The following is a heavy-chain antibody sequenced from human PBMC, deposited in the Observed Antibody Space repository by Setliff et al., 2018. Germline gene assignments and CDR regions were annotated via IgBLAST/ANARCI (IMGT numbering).Heavy chain of an antibody. Sequence: GSLRLSCAASGFTFSSYAVSWVRQAPGKGLEWVSAISRSGGNTYYADPVKGRFTISRDNSKNTLYLQMNSLRAEDTAVYYCAKGGRYCSSTSCYSEGDYYYYYYMDVWGKGTTVTVSS. D-gene: IGHD2-2*02. CDR2: ISRSGGNT. CDR3: AKGGRYCSSTSCYSEGDYYYYYYMDV. CDR1: GFTFSSYA. J-gene: IGHJ6*03. V-gene: IGHV3-23*01.